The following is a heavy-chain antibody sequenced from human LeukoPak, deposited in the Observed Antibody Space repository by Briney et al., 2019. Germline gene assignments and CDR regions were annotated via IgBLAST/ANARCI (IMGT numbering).Heavy chain of an antibody. Sequence: GGSLRLSCAASGFTFSSYAMSWVRQAPGKGLEWVSAISGSGGSTYYADSVKGRFTISRDNSKNTLYLQMNSLRAEDTAVYYCARDGYYYDSSGYDYWGQGTLVTVSS. CDR1: GFTFSSYA. CDR3: ARDGYYYDSSGYDY. J-gene: IGHJ4*02. D-gene: IGHD3-22*01. CDR2: ISGSGGST. V-gene: IGHV3-23*01.